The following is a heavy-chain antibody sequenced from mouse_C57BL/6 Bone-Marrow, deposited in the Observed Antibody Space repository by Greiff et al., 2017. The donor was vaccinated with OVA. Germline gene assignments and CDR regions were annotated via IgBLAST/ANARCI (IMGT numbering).Heavy chain of an antibody. D-gene: IGHD1-1*01. Sequence: QVQLQQPGAELVKPGASVKMSCKASGYTFTSYWLTWVKQRPGQGLEWIGDIYPGSGSTNYNEKFKSKATLTVDTSSSTAYLQLSSLTSEDSAVYYCARDYYGSSPFAYWGQGTLVTVSA. CDR1: GYTFTSYW. V-gene: IGHV1-55*01. CDR2: IYPGSGST. J-gene: IGHJ3*01. CDR3: ARDYYGSSPFAY.